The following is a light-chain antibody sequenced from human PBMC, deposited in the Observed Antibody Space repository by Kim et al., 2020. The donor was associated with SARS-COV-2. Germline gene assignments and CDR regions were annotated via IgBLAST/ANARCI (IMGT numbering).Light chain of an antibody. CDR1: QSVGSN. CDR2: GAS. Sequence: EIVMTQSPATLSVSPGERATLSCRASQSVGSNLAWYQQIPGQAPRLLIYGASTRATDIPARFSGSGSGTEFTLIISGLQSEDFAVYYCQQYDKWPPYTFGQGTKLEIK. J-gene: IGKJ2*01. CDR3: QQYDKWPPYT. V-gene: IGKV3-15*01.